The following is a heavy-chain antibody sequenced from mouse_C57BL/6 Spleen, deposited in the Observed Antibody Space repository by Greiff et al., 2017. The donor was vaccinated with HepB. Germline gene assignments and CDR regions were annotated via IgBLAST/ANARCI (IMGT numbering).Heavy chain of an antibody. CDR3: ARPRFFAY. CDR2: INPNNGGT. Sequence: VQLQQSGPELVKPGASVKISCKASGYTFTDYYMNWVKQSHGKSLEWIGDINPNNGGTSYNQKFKGKATLTVDKSSSTAYMELRSLTSEDSAVYYCARPRFFAYWGQGTLVTVSA. J-gene: IGHJ3*01. V-gene: IGHV1-26*01. CDR1: GYTFTDYY.